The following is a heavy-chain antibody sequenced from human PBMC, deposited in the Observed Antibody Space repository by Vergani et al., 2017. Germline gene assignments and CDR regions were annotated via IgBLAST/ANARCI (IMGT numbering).Heavy chain of an antibody. D-gene: IGHD3-9*01. Sequence: QLQLQESGPGLVKPSETLSLTCTVSGGSISSSSYYWGWIRQPPGKGLEWIGSIYYSGSTYYNPSLKSRVTISVDTSKNQFSLKLSSVTAADTAVYYCARVTLYDILTGXFDYWGQGTLVTVSS. CDR3: ARVTLYDILTGXFDY. J-gene: IGHJ4*02. CDR2: IYYSGST. CDR1: GGSISSSSYY. V-gene: IGHV4-39*07.